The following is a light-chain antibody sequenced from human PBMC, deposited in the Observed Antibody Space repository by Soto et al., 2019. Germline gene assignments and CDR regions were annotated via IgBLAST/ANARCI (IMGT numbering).Light chain of an antibody. CDR1: SSDVGAYNY. J-gene: IGLJ1*01. Sequence: QSVLTQPPSASGSPGQSVTISCTGTSSDVGAYNYVSWYQQHPGKAPKLMIYEVNKRPSGVPDRFSGSKSGNTASLTVSGLQIGVGPVYFSGSKAGRNIFYVFGAGTKVTAL. CDR3: GSKAGRNIFYV. V-gene: IGLV2-8*01. CDR2: EVN.